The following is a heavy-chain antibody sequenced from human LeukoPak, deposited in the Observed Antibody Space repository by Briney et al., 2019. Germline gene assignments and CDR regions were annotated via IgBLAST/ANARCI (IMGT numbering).Heavy chain of an antibody. V-gene: IGHV1-8*01. CDR2: MKPNSGNT. CDR1: GYTFTSYD. J-gene: IGHJ4*02. D-gene: IGHD2/OR15-2a*01. Sequence: ASVKVSCKASGYTFTSYDINWVRQAPGRGLEWVGWMKPNSGNTGYAQKFQGRVTMTRNTSISTAYMELSSLRSEDTAVYYCARGPSAGVVNNVWGQGNLVTVSS. CDR3: ARGPSAGVVNNV.